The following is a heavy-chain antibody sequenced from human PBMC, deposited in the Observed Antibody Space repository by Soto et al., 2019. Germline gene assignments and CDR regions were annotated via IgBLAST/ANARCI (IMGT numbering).Heavy chain of an antibody. CDR2: VSIGGST. D-gene: IGHD2-21*02. Sequence: VGSLRLSCAASGFTFSIYAMGWVRQGPGKGLEWVAVVSIGGSTHYADSVRGRFTISRDNSKNTLSLQMNSLTAEDTAVYCCAKRSGDGGHFDYWGQGTLVTVSS. V-gene: IGHV3-23*01. CDR3: AKRSGDGGHFDY. J-gene: IGHJ4*02. CDR1: GFTFSIYA.